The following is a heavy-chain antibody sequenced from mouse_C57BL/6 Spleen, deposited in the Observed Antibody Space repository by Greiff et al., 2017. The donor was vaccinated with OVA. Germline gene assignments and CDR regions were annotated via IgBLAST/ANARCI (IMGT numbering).Heavy chain of an antibody. Sequence: VQLQQPGTELVKPGASVKLSCKASGYTFTSYWMHWVKQRPGQGLEWIGNINPSNGGTNYNEKFKSKATLTVDKSSSTAYMQLTSLTSEDSAVYYWAREVTGDSNSYWYCDVWGTGTTVTVSS. V-gene: IGHV1-53*01. D-gene: IGHD2-5*01. CDR1: GYTFTSYW. J-gene: IGHJ1*03. CDR3: AREVTGDSNSYWYCDV. CDR2: INPSNGGT.